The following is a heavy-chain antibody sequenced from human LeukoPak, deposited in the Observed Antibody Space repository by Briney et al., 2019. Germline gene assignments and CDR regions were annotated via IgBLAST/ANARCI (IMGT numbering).Heavy chain of an antibody. D-gene: IGHD3-9*01. Sequence: PSETLSLTCNVSGDSISNYYWNWIRQPAGKGLEWIGRIYSNGNTNYNPSLTSRVTMSLDTSKNQVSLKVYSMTGADTAVYFCARGGWADWFPCDYWGQGTLVTVSS. CDR3: ARGGWADWFPCDY. J-gene: IGHJ4*02. CDR1: GDSISNYY. V-gene: IGHV4-4*07. CDR2: IYSNGNT.